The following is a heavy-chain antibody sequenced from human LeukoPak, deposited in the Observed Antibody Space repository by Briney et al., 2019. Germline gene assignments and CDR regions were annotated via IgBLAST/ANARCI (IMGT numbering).Heavy chain of an antibody. Sequence: GGSLRLSCAASGFTFSDHYMDWVRQAPGKGLEWVGRIRNKANSYTTEYAASVKGRFTISRDDSKNSLYLQMNSLKTEDTAVYYCASIHGYDSSGYYNWGQGTLVTVSS. V-gene: IGHV3-72*01. D-gene: IGHD3-22*01. CDR3: ASIHGYDSSGYYN. CDR2: IRNKANSYTT. J-gene: IGHJ4*02. CDR1: GFTFSDHY.